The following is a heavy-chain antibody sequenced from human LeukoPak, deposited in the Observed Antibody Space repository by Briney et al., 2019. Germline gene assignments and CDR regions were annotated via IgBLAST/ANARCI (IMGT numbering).Heavy chain of an antibody. CDR2: ILYDGSKE. J-gene: IGHJ4*02. Sequence: GGPLRLSCAASGFTFSRDTMHWVRQAPGKGLEWVAVILYDGSKEYYGDSVKGRFTISRDNSKNTLYLQMNSLRPEDTAMYYCARDDYYDSSGYYPNYDYWGQGTLVTVSS. CDR3: ARDDYYDSSGYYPNYDY. D-gene: IGHD3-22*01. V-gene: IGHV3-30*04. CDR1: GFTFSRDT.